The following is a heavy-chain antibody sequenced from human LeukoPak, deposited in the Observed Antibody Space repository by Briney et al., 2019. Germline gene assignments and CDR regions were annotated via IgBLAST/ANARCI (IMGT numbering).Heavy chain of an antibody. CDR2: INPSGGST. CDR3: ASVGRRGYDFVSY. Sequence: ASVKVSCKASGYTFTSYYMHWVRQAPGQGLERMGIINPSGGSTSYAQKFQGRVTMTRDTSTRTVYMELSSLRSEDTAVYYCASVGRRGYDFVSYWGQGTLVTVSS. V-gene: IGHV1-46*01. CDR1: GYTFTSYY. D-gene: IGHD5-12*01. J-gene: IGHJ4*02.